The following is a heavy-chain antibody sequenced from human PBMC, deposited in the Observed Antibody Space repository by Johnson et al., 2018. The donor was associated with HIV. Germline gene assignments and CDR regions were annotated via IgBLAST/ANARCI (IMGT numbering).Heavy chain of an antibody. D-gene: IGHD4-17*01. Sequence: QVQLVESGGGVVQPGGSLRLSCAASGFTFNNYGMHWVRQSPGKGLEWVAFIRFDETIKYYGDSVKGRFTISRDNSKNTLYLQMNSLRVEDTAVYYCLKEASRGTVTQAPDAFDIWGQGTVVTVAS. CDR1: GFTFNNYG. J-gene: IGHJ3*02. CDR3: LKEASRGTVTQAPDAFDI. V-gene: IGHV3-30*02. CDR2: IRFDETIK.